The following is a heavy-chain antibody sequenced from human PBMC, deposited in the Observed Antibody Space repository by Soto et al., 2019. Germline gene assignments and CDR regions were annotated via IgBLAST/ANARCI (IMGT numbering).Heavy chain of an antibody. J-gene: IGHJ6*01. V-gene: IGHV3-30*02. CDR2: IGSDGRLY. CDR1: VFTFSRYD. Sequence: VGSLRLSCGSSVFTFSRYDMHCVRHAPGKGLEWVANIGSDGRLYNYGDSVKGRFTISRDNSKNTLYLEMSSLRGEDTAVYYCAKEEGPTYNGLEVWGGGPTVTVSS. CDR3: AKEEGPTYNGLEV.